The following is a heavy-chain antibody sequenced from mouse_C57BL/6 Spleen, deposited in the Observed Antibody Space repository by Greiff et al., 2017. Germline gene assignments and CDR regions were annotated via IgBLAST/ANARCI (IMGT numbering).Heavy chain of an antibody. CDR1: GYTFTDYE. D-gene: IGHD2-1*01. J-gene: IGHJ4*01. CDR2: IDPETGGT. CDR3: TRGGYGNYDAMDY. V-gene: IGHV1-15*01. Sequence: QVQLQQSGAELVRPGASVTLSCKASGYTFTDYEMHWVKQTPVHGLEWIGAIDPETGGTAYNQKFKGKAILTADKSSSTAYMELRSLTSEDSAVXYCTRGGYGNYDAMDYWGQGTSVTVSS.